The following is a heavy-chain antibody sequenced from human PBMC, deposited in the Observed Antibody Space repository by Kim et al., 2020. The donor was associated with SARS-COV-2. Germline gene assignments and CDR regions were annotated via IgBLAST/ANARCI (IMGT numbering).Heavy chain of an antibody. D-gene: IGHD3-16*01. CDR1: GFTFSEHV. J-gene: IGHJ5*02. V-gene: IGHV3-23*01. CDR2: VGGSAFTT. Sequence: GGSLRLSCAASGFTFSEHVMSWVRQAPGKGLEWVSGVGGSAFTTYYAGSVKGRFTISRDNSKKTMYLQMASLRAEDTALYYCMKGYGGSWGQGTLGTVSS. CDR3: MKGYGGS.